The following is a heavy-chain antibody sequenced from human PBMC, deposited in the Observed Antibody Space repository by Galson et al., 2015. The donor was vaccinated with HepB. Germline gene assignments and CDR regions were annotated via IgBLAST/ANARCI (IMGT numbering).Heavy chain of an antibody. CDR3: ARDLTGYSSTWRRYWFFDL. D-gene: IGHD6-13*01. V-gene: IGHV3-11*04. CDR2: ISSSSTTI. Sequence: SLRLSCAASGFTFGDYAMSWFRQAPGKGLEWVSFISSSSTTIYYADSVKGRFTISRDDAKNSLYLQMNSLRAEDTAVYYCARDLTGYSSTWRRYWFFDLWGRGTLVTVSS. J-gene: IGHJ2*01. CDR1: GFTFGDYA.